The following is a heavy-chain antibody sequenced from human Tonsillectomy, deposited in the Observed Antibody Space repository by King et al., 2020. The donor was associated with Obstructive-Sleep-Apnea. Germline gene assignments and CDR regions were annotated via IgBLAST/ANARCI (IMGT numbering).Heavy chain of an antibody. CDR3: AKDVFQPSYTVTTFGPWDY. D-gene: IGHD4-17*01. J-gene: IGHJ4*02. CDR2: MTDSVGST. Sequence: EVQLVESGGGLEQPGGSLRLSCAASGFTFSNYGMSWVRQAPGKGLACVSVMTDSVGSTYYADSVKGRFTISRDNSKNTLYLQINSLRAEDTAAYYCAKDVFQPSYTVTTFGPWDYWGQGTLVTVSS. V-gene: IGHV3-23*04. CDR1: GFTFSNYG.